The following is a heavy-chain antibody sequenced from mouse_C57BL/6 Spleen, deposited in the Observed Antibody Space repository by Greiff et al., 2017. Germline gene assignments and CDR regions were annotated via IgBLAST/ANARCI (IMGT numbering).Heavy chain of an antibody. CDR2: IRNKANGYTT. J-gene: IGHJ2*01. CDR1: GFTFTDYY. CDR3: ARSYSNFDY. D-gene: IGHD2-5*01. Sequence: VQLKESGGGLVQPGGSLSLSCAASGFTFTDYYMSWVRQPPGKALEWLGFIRNKANGYTTEYSASVKGRFTISRDNSQSILYLQMNALRAEDSATYYCARSYSNFDYWGQGTTLTVSS. V-gene: IGHV7-3*01.